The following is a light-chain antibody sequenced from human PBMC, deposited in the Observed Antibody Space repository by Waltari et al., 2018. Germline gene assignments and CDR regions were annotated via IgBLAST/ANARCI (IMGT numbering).Light chain of an antibody. J-gene: IGLJ3*02. CDR2: NNS. V-gene: IGLV1-44*01. CDR1: SSNIGRNS. Sequence: SVLTQPPSAPGTHGQRVTISCSGTSSNIGRNSVNWYQQVPGTAPKLLIYNNSQRPSGVPDRFSGSKSGTSASLDISGLQSEDEADYYCAAWDDSLNGVFGGGTKLTVL. CDR3: AAWDDSLNGV.